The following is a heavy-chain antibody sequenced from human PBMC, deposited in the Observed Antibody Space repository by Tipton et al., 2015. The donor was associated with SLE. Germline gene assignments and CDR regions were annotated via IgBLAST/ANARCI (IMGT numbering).Heavy chain of an antibody. Sequence: QVQLVQSGAEVKKPGASVKVSCKASGYTFTGYYMHWVRQAPGQGLEWMGWINPKSGVTNHAQKLRGRVSLTRDTPITTAYMELRGLRSDDTAVYYCARSLAQAETPMLRGYLSLDQGFYNGMDVWGQGTTVTVSS. CDR2: INPKSGVT. CDR3: ARSLAQAETPMLRGYLSLDQGFYNGMDV. V-gene: IGHV1-2*02. CDR1: GYTFTGYY. D-gene: IGHD3-16*01. J-gene: IGHJ6*02.